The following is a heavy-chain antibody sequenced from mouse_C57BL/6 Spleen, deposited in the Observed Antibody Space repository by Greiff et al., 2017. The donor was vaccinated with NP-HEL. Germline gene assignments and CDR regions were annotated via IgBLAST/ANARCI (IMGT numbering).Heavy chain of an antibody. V-gene: IGHV1-39*01. CDR2: INPNYGTT. D-gene: IGHD1-1*01. Sequence: VHVKQSGPELVKPGASVKISCKASGYSFTDYNMNWVKQSNGKGLEWIGVINPNYGTTSYNQKFKGKATLTVDQSSSTAYMQLNSLTSEDSAVYYCAREEDYYGNAMDYWGQGTSVTVSS. CDR3: AREEDYYGNAMDY. J-gene: IGHJ4*01. CDR1: GYSFTDYN.